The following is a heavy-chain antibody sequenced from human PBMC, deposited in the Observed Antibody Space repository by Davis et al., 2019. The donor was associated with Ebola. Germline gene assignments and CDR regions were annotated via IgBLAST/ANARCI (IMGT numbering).Heavy chain of an antibody. V-gene: IGHV3-48*02. CDR2: TTSTSRTI. D-gene: IGHD6-19*01. CDR1: GFNFNTHS. CDR3: ARDWGIAVVGLIGS. J-gene: IGHJ5*02. Sequence: GGSLRLSCAASGFNFNTHSMNWVRQAPGKGLEWISYTTSTSRTIYYADSVKGRFTISRDNAKNSLYLQMDDLRDEDTAVYYCARDWGIAVVGLIGSWGQGTLVTVSS.